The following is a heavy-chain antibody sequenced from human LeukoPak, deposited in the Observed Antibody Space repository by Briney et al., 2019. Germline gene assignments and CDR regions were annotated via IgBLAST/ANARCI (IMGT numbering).Heavy chain of an antibody. Sequence: SETLSLTCTVSGGSISSHYWSWIRQPPGKGLEWIGYIYYSGSTNYNPSLKSRVTISVDTSKNQFSLKLSSVTAADTAVYYCARESDSSGSLDYWGQGTLVTVSS. CDR3: ARESDSSGSLDY. V-gene: IGHV4-59*11. D-gene: IGHD3-22*01. J-gene: IGHJ4*02. CDR1: GGSISSHY. CDR2: IYYSGST.